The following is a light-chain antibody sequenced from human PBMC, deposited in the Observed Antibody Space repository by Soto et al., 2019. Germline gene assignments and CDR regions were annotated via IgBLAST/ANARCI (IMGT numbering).Light chain of an antibody. V-gene: IGKV3-20*01. CDR3: QHLGA. Sequence: EIVLTQSPGTLSLSPGERATLSCRASQFVSSSYLAWYKHKPGQAPSLLIYGASSRATGIPDRFSGSGSGTDFTLTISRLEPEDFAVYYCQHLGAFGQGTKVEIK. CDR2: GAS. J-gene: IGKJ1*01. CDR1: QFVSSSY.